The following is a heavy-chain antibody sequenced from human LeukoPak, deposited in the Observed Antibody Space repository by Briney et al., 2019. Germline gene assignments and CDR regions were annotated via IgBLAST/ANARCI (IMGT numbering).Heavy chain of an antibody. D-gene: IGHD3-16*02. Sequence: PGGSLRLSCTVSGFTVSSNSMSWVRQAPGKGLEWVSFIYSDNTHYSDSVKGRFTISRDNAKNSLYLQMNSLRAEDTAVYYCAREGIWGSYRGTVDYWGQGTLVTVSS. V-gene: IGHV3-53*01. CDR1: GFTVSSNS. CDR3: AREGIWGSYRGTVDY. CDR2: IYSDNT. J-gene: IGHJ4*02.